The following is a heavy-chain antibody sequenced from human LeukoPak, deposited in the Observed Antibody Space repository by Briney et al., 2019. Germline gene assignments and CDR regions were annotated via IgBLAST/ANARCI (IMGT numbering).Heavy chain of an antibody. CDR3: ARELTHYGDFDY. V-gene: IGHV4-30-4*08. D-gene: IGHD4-17*01. J-gene: IGHJ4*02. CDR1: GGSISSGDYY. CDR2: IYYSGST. Sequence: SQTLSLTCTVSGGSISSGDYYWSWIRQPPGKGLEWIGYIYYSGSTYYNPSLKSRVTISVDTSKNQFSLKLSSVTAADTAVYYCARELTHYGDFDYWGQGTLVTVSS.